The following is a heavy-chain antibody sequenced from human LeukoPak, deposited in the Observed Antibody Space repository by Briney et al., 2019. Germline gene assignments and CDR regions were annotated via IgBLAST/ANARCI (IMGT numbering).Heavy chain of an antibody. CDR3: ARDHVAPGLIFDS. V-gene: IGHV3-7*03. Sequence: GGSLRLSCAASGFTFSSHWMSWVRQSPGMGLEWVANINQDGSDKHYVDSVKGRFTISRDNAGRSLYLQMNSLRAEDTAVYYCARDHVAPGLIFDSWGQGTLVTVSS. D-gene: IGHD3-16*01. CDR2: INQDGSDK. J-gene: IGHJ4*02. CDR1: GFTFSSHW.